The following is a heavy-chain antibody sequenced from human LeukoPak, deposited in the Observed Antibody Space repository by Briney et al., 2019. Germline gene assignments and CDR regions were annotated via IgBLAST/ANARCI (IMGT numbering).Heavy chain of an antibody. Sequence: SETLSLTCAVSGGSIRSYNWNWIRQPPGKGLEWIGYISETGSTNYNSSLENRVTLSLDTSKSQISLNLRSATVADTAVYYCARQHALGKFPPPYYLDVWGKGTTVIVS. D-gene: IGHD1-26*01. J-gene: IGHJ6*03. CDR3: ARQHALGKFPPPYYLDV. CDR2: ISETGST. V-gene: IGHV4-59*08. CDR1: GGSIRSYN.